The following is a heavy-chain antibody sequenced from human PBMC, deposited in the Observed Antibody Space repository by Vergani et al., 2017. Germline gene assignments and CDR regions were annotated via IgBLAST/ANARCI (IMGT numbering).Heavy chain of an antibody. CDR1: GFTFSACP. Sequence: EVQLLQSGGGGIQPGGPVRLSCAASGFTFSACPMIWARQARGKGLEWVSAISARYPSTYYARSVKGRFTISRDKAKHMLYLQMNSLRATDTDVFYCARLSYGATPYVQGGYDCWGQGTLVSVSS. D-gene: IGHD4/OR15-4a*01. CDR2: ISARYPST. V-gene: IGHV3-23*01. J-gene: IGHJ4*02. CDR3: ARLSYGATPYVQGGYDC.